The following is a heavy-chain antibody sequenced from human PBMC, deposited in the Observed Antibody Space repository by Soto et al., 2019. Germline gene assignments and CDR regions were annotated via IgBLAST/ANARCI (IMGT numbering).Heavy chain of an antibody. V-gene: IGHV3-23*01. CDR1: GFTFGNYS. CDR3: AKSACSGGSCFFNY. CDR2: ISDSGVST. J-gene: IGHJ4*02. Sequence: SGGSLRHSYAASGFTFGNYSMSWVRQAPGKGLEWVSAISDSGVSTNYADSVKGRFTISRDNSKNTLYLQMSSLRADDTAVYYCAKSACSGGSCFFNYWGQGTLVTVSS. D-gene: IGHD2-15*01.